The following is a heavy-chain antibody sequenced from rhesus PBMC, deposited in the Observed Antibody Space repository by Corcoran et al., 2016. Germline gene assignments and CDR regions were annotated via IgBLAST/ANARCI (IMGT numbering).Heavy chain of an antibody. Sequence: EVQLVQSGAEVKKPGASVKVSCKVSGYTFTELSMHWVRQAPGKGLEWMGVVDPECGEIINAEKFQGRVTMTEDTSTDTAYMELSSLRSEDTAVYYCARVSTFGGSLDVWGRGVLVTVSS. CDR2: VDPECGEI. CDR3: ARVSTFGGSLDV. V-gene: IGHV1-156*01. J-gene: IGHJ5-2*02. CDR1: GYTFTELS. D-gene: IGHD2-15*01.